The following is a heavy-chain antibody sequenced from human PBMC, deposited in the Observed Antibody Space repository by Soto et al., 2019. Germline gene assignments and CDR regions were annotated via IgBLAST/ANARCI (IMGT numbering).Heavy chain of an antibody. CDR2: IYYSGST. CDR1: GCSISSYY. V-gene: IGHV4-59*01. CDR3: ARDARGMDV. J-gene: IGHJ6*02. Sequence: QVQLQESGPGLVKPSETLSLTCTVSGCSISSYYWSWIRQPPGKGLEWIGYIYYSGSTNYNPSLKSRVTISVDTSKNQFSLKLSSVTAADTAVYYCARDARGMDVWGQGTTVTVSS.